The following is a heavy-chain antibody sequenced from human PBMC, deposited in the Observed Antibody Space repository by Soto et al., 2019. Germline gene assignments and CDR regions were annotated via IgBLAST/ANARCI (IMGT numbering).Heavy chain of an antibody. CDR3: AGGRIMITFGGVIVKGFQGY. D-gene: IGHD3-16*02. CDR1: GYTFTSYG. CDR2: ISAYNGNT. J-gene: IGHJ4*02. Sequence: GASVKVSCKASGYTFTSYGISWVRQAPGQGLEWMGWISAYNGNTNYAQKLQGRVTMTTDTSTSTAYMELRSLRSDDTAVYYCAGGRIMITFGGVIVKGFQGYWGQGTLVTVSS. V-gene: IGHV1-18*01.